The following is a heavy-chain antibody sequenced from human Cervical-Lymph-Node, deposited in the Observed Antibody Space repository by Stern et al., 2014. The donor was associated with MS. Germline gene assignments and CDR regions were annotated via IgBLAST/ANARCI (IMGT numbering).Heavy chain of an antibody. Sequence: QLVQSGGGVVQPGRSLRLSCAASGFTFSTYPIHLVRQAPGKGLEWVALISYDGSNKYYADSVEGRFTISRDNSKNTLYLQMNSLRADDTAVYYCARGRVRGDSSGWYYWGQGTLVTVSS. V-gene: IGHV3-30*04. D-gene: IGHD6-19*01. J-gene: IGHJ4*02. CDR2: ISYDGSNK. CDR3: ARGRVRGDSSGWYY. CDR1: GFTFSTYP.